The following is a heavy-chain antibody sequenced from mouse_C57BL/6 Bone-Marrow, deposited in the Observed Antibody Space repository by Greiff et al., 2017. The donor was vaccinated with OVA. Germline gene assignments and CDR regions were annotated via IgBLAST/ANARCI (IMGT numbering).Heavy chain of an antibody. CDR3: ARRYGSSRPWFAY. J-gene: IGHJ3*01. Sequence: DVKLVESGGGLVKPGGSLKLSCAASGFTFSDYGMHWVRQAPEKGLEWVAYISSGSSTIYYADTVKGRFTISRDNAKNTLFLQMTSLRSEDTAMYYCARRYGSSRPWFAYWGQGTLVTVSA. V-gene: IGHV5-17*01. CDR2: ISSGSSTI. CDR1: GFTFSDYG. D-gene: IGHD1-1*01.